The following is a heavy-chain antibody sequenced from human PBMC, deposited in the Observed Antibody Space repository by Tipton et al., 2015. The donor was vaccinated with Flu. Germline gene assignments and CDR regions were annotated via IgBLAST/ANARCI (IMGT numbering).Heavy chain of an antibody. CDR3: ARIRLSGSYGVGLDY. Sequence: GLVKPSETLSLTCVVYGGSFSGDYCSWIRQPPGKGLEWIGEVNHSGSTNYNPSLKSRVTISVDTSKNQFSLELSSVTAADTAVYYCARIRLSGSYGVGLDYWGQGTLVTASS. D-gene: IGHD1-26*01. V-gene: IGHV4-34*01. CDR1: GGSFSGDY. CDR2: VNHSGST. J-gene: IGHJ4*02.